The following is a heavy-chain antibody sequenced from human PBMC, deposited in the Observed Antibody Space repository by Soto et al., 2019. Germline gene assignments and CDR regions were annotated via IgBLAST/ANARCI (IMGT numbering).Heavy chain of an antibody. CDR1: GGSISSSSYY. Sequence: QLQLQESGPGLVKPSETLSLTYTVSGGSISSSSYYWGWIRQPPGKGLEWIGSIYYSGSTYYNPSLKSRVTISVDTSKNQFSLKLSSVTAADTAVYYCASFTDYDFWSGYPNWGQGTLVTVSS. V-gene: IGHV4-39*01. D-gene: IGHD3-3*01. CDR3: ASFTDYDFWSGYPN. J-gene: IGHJ4*02. CDR2: IYYSGST.